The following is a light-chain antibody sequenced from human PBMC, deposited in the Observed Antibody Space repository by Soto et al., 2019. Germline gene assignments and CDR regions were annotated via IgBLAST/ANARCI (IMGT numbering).Light chain of an antibody. CDR2: HAS. CDR3: KQYNSYS. CDR1: QSISNW. J-gene: IGKJ1*01. Sequence: DIQMTQSPSTLPASVGDRVTITCRASQSISNWFAWYQPKPGTAPKVLIYHASNLQSGVPSRFRGSGSGTEFTLTISSLQPDDFATYCCKQYNSYSFGQGTKVEIK. V-gene: IGKV1-5*01.